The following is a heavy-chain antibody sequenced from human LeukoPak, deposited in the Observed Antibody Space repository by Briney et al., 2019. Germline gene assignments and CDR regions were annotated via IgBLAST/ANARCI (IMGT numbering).Heavy chain of an antibody. CDR3: ARGRFYPVYPNYDYVWGSYRFLVFDY. D-gene: IGHD3-16*02. J-gene: IGHJ4*02. CDR1: GGSFSGYY. Sequence: PSETLSLTCSVYGGSFSGYYWSWIRQPPGKGLEWIGEIIHSGSTNYNPSLKSRVTISVDTSKNQFSLKLSSVTAADTAVYYCARGRFYPVYPNYDYVWGSYRFLVFDYWGQGTLVTVSS. CDR2: IIHSGST. V-gene: IGHV4-34*01.